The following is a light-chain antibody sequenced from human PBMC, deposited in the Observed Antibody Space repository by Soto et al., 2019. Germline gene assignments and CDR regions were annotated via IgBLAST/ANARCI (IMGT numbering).Light chain of an antibody. J-gene: IGKJ1*01. CDR2: AAS. V-gene: IGKV1-5*01. CDR3: QQYDSLPHT. CDR1: QTISSW. Sequence: TQTPSSLSGSVGDRVTITCRASQTISSWLAWYQQKPGTAPELLIYAASTLQSGVPSRFSGSGSGTDFTLTISCLQSEDFTTYYCQQYDSLPHTFGQLTNVDIK.